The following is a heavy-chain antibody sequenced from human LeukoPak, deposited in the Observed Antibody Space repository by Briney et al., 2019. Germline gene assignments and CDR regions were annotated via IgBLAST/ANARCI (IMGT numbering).Heavy chain of an antibody. Sequence: NTSETLSLTCTVSGCSISSSSYYWGWIRQTPGKGREWIGTMYYSGSTNYNPSLKSRVTLSIDTPKNQFSLRLSSVTAADTAVYYCASKSTAWTIDYWGQGTLVTVSS. CDR3: ASKSTAWTIDY. D-gene: IGHD3/OR15-3a*01. CDR1: GCSISSSSYY. J-gene: IGHJ4*02. V-gene: IGHV4-39*01. CDR2: MYYSGST.